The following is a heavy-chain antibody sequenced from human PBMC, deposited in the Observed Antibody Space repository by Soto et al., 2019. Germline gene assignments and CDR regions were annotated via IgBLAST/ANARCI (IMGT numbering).Heavy chain of an antibody. CDR3: ARANYGSGSYHDNWFDP. CDR1: GGSISSGGYS. D-gene: IGHD3-10*01. J-gene: IGHJ5*02. CDR2: IYHSGST. Sequence: QLQLQESGSGLVKPSQTLSLTCAVSGGSISSGGYSWSWIRQPPGKGLEWFGYIYHSGSTYYNPSIKSRVTISVDRSKNQFSLKLSSVTAADTAVYYCARANYGSGSYHDNWFDPWGQGTLVTVSS. V-gene: IGHV4-30-2*01.